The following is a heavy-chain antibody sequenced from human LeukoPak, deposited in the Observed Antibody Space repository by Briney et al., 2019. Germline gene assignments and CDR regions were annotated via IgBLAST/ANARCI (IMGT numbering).Heavy chain of an antibody. CDR3: AILLTTDSLYVYYFDY. D-gene: IGHD1/OR15-1a*01. J-gene: IGHJ4*02. CDR1: GGSISSSSYY. V-gene: IGHV4-39*01. CDR2: IYYSGST. Sequence: SETLSLTCTVSGGSISSSSYYWGWIRQPPGKGLEWIGSIYYSGSTYYNPSLKSRVTISVDTSKNQFSLKLSSVTAADTAVYYCAILLTTDSLYVYYFDYWGQGTLVTASS.